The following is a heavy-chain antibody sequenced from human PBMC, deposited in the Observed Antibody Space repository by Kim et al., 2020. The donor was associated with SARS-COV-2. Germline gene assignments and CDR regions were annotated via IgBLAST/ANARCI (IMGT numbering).Heavy chain of an antibody. Sequence: SRVTISVDRSKNQFSLKLSSVTAADTAVYYCARTRDRITIFGVVSDAFDIWGQGTMVTVSS. CDR3: ARTRDRITIFGVVSDAFDI. D-gene: IGHD3-3*01. V-gene: IGHV4-30-2*01. J-gene: IGHJ3*02.